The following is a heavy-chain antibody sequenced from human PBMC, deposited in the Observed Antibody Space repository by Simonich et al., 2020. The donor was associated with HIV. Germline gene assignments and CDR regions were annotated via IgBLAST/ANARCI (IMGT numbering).Heavy chain of an antibody. D-gene: IGHD1-26*01. CDR1: GGSFSGYY. J-gene: IGHJ4*02. CDR3: ARRGGTYQGNYFDY. Sequence: QVQLQQWGAGLLKPSETLSLTCAVYGGSFSGYYWDWIRQPPGKGLRWSGEINHRGSTNHNPSLMSRVTISVDTSKNQFSLKLSSVTAADTAVYYCARRGGTYQGNYFDYWGQGTLVTVSS. CDR2: INHRGST. V-gene: IGHV4-34*01.